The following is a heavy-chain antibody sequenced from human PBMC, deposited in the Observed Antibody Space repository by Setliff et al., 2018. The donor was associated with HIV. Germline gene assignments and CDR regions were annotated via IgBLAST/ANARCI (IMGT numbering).Heavy chain of an antibody. V-gene: IGHV3-23*01. J-gene: IGHJ4*03. Sequence: GSLRLSCAASGFTFSSHVMTWVRQAPGKGLEWVSVITPSSTETYYADSVKGRFTISRDDSKNTLALQMSSLRAEDTALYYCARTIPAPDPDPERHPFDSWGQGTLVTVSS. CDR2: ITPSSTET. CDR1: GFTFSSHV. D-gene: IGHD2-2*02. CDR3: ARTIPAPDPDPERHPFDS.